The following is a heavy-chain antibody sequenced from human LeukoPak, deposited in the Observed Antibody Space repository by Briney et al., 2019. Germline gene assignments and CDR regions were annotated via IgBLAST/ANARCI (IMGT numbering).Heavy chain of an antibody. V-gene: IGHV3-74*01. Sequence: GGSLRLSCAASGFTFSNYWMHWVRQAPGKGLVWVSRINSDGSSTSYADSVKGRFTISRGNAKNTLYLQMNSLRAEDTAVYYCARVLDGVGATRSFDYWGQGTLVTVSS. CDR2: INSDGSST. CDR3: ARVLDGVGATRSFDY. D-gene: IGHD1-26*01. J-gene: IGHJ4*02. CDR1: GFTFSNYW.